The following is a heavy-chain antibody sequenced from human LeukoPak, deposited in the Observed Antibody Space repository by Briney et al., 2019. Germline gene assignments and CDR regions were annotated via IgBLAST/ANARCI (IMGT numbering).Heavy chain of an antibody. CDR2: ISYDGSNK. CDR1: GFTFSSYG. Sequence: AGGSLRLSCAASGFTFSSYGMHWVRQAPGKGLEWVAVISYDGSNKYYADSVKGRFTISRDNSKNTLYLQMNSLRAEDTAVYYCAKDSAWAVQLWLDYWGQGTLVTVSS. D-gene: IGHD5-18*01. CDR3: AKDSAWAVQLWLDY. V-gene: IGHV3-30*18. J-gene: IGHJ4*02.